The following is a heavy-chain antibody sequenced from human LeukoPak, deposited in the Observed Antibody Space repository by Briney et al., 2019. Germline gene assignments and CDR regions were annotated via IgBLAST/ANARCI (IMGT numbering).Heavy chain of an antibody. CDR1: GGSISSNY. CDR3: ARGGDYIWGTYRPFDY. D-gene: IGHD3-16*02. Sequence: SETLSLTCTVSGGSISSNYWNWIRQPAGKGLEWIGRIYTNGSTNYNPSLKSRVTISVDTSKNQFSLKLNSVTAADTAVYYCARGGDYIWGTYRPFDYWGQGTLVTVSS. CDR2: IYTNGST. V-gene: IGHV4-4*07. J-gene: IGHJ4*02.